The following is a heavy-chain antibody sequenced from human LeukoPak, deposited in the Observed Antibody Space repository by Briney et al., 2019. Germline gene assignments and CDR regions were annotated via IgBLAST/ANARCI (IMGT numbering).Heavy chain of an antibody. CDR3: ARGERWYSSGWIYGMDV. J-gene: IGHJ6*02. V-gene: IGHV1-2*02. CDR1: GYTFTGYY. CDR2: INPNSGGT. D-gene: IGHD6-19*01. Sequence: EASVKVSCKASGYTFTGYYMHWVRQAPGQGLEWMGWINPNSGGTNYAQKFQGRVTMTRDTSISTAYMEPSRLRSDDTAVYYCARGERWYSSGWIYGMDVWGQGTTVTVSS.